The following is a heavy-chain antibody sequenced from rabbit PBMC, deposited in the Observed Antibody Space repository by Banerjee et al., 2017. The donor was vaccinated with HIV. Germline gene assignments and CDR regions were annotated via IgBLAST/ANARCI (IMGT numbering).Heavy chain of an antibody. J-gene: IGHJ4*01. D-gene: IGHD4-1*01. CDR1: GLDFSTTYY. Sequence: GGDLVKPEGSLTLTCKASGLDFSTTYYMCWVRQAPGKGPEWIACIYTGSSGSTYYASWAKGRFTISKTSSTTVTLQMTSLTAADTATYFCARDLAGVIGWNFGLWGPGTLVTVS. V-gene: IGHV1S40*01. CDR3: ARDLAGVIGWNFGL. CDR2: IYTGSSGST.